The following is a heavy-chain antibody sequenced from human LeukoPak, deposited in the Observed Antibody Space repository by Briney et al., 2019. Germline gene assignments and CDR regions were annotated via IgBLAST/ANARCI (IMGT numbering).Heavy chain of an antibody. CDR2: IKQDETEK. D-gene: IGHD3-3*01. Sequence: GGSLRLSCAASGFSFSDYWMTWVRQAPGKGLEWVANIKQDETEKNYVGSVKGRFTISRDNAKNSLYLQMNSLRAEDTAVYYCASKQSYYDFWSGYPLQPFDYWGQGTLVTVSS. V-gene: IGHV3-7*01. CDR1: GFSFSDYW. J-gene: IGHJ4*02. CDR3: ASKQSYYDFWSGYPLQPFDY.